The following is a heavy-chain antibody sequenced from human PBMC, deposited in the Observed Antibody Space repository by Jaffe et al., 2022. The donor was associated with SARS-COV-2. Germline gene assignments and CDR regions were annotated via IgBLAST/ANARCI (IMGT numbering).Heavy chain of an antibody. CDR3: TRGDTVLGSKYYFGQ. J-gene: IGHJ4*02. CDR1: GFTFGDYA. CDR2: VRSKAYGGTA. D-gene: IGHD3-10*01. Sequence: EVQLEESGGDLVQPGRSLRLSCAGSGFTFGDYAVSWSRQAPGRGLEWVGLVRSKAYGGTAEYAATVRGRFTISRDDSRSIAYLQMNSLKTEDTAVYYCTRGDTVLGSKYYFGQWGQGTLVSVSP. V-gene: IGHV3-49*03.